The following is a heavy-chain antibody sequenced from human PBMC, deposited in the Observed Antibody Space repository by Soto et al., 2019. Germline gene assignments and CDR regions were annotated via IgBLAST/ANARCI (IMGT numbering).Heavy chain of an antibody. V-gene: IGHV1-69*08. CDR1: GGTFSSYT. CDR2: IIPILGIA. D-gene: IGHD4-17*01. J-gene: IGHJ4*02. Sequence: QVQLVQSGAEVKKPGSSVKVSCKASGGTFSSYTISWVRQAPGQGLEWMGRIIPILGIANYAQKFQGRVTITADKSTSTAYMELSSLRSEDTAVYYYARDGPVTVTTPLRWGQGTLVTVSS. CDR3: ARDGPVTVTTPLR.